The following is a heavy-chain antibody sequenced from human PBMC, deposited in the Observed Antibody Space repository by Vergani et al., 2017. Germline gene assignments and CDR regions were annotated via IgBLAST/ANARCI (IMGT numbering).Heavy chain of an antibody. D-gene: IGHD3-22*01. V-gene: IGHV4-59*12. Sequence: QVQLQESGPGLVKPSETLSLTCTVSGGSISSYYWSWIRQPPGKGLEWIGYIYYSGSTNYNPSLKSRVTISVDTSKNQFSLKLSSVTAADTAVYYCASQSSGYYYYFDYWGQGTLVTVSS. CDR3: ASQSSGYYYYFDY. J-gene: IGHJ4*02. CDR2: IYYSGST. CDR1: GGSISSYY.